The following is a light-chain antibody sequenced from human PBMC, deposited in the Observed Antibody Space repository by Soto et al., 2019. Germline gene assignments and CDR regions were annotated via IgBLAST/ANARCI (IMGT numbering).Light chain of an antibody. V-gene: IGKV3-11*01. CDR3: QQRSSWPLT. CDR2: DAF. J-gene: IGKJ4*01. Sequence: EIVLTQSPATLSLSPGERATLSCRASQSVGSYFAWYQQKPGQAPRLLIYDAFSRATGIPARFSGSGSGTDVTLTISSLAPEDFAVYFCQQRSSWPLTFGGGNMVEIK. CDR1: QSVGSY.